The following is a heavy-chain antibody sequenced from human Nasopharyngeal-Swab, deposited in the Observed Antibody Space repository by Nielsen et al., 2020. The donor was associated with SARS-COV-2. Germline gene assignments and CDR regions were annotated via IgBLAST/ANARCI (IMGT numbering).Heavy chain of an antibody. CDR2: ISVNGAST. CDR3: AKRVAGKYYYMDV. Sequence: GESLKISCAASGFTFSSYAMTWVRQAPGKGLEWVSSISVNGASTYYAGSVKGRFTISRDNSRNTLYLQLNSRRAEDTAIYYCAKRVAGKYYYMDVWGKGTTATVSS. D-gene: IGHD3-10*01. V-gene: IGHV3-23*01. CDR1: GFTFSSYA. J-gene: IGHJ6*03.